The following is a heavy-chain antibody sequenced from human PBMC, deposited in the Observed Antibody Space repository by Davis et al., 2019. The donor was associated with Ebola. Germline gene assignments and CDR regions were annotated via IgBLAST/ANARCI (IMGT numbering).Heavy chain of an antibody. D-gene: IGHD2-2*01. Sequence: ASVKVSCKASGYTFTGYYFHWVRQAPGQGLEWMGWINPNSGGRGYVQKFQDRVTMTRDTSINTVYMQLSGVTSDDTAVYFCARESGYCSSTSCSKQSFDYWGQGTLVTVSS. CDR1: GYTFTGYY. J-gene: IGHJ4*02. CDR2: INPNSGGR. CDR3: ARESGYCSSTSCSKQSFDY. V-gene: IGHV1-2*02.